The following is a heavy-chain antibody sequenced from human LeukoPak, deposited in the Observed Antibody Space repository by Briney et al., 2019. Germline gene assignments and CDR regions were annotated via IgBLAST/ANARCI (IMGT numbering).Heavy chain of an antibody. J-gene: IGHJ4*02. CDR3: ATSGYCSSTSCYDVDY. CDR2: IIPIFGTA. CDR1: GYTFTSYG. V-gene: IGHV1-69*05. Sequence: SVKVSCKASGYTFTSYGISWVRQAPGQGLEWMGGIIPIFGTANYAQKFQGRVTITTDESTSTAYMELSSLRSEDTAVYYCATSGYCSSTSCYDVDYWGQGTLVTVSS. D-gene: IGHD2-2*01.